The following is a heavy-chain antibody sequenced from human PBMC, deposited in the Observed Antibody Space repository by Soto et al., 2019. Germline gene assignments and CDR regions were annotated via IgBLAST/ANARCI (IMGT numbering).Heavy chain of an antibody. CDR1: GFTLSSYA. V-gene: IGHV3-23*01. CDR3: AKEEEWGNGGKTFDY. D-gene: IGHD3-16*01. CDR2: ISGSGGST. J-gene: IGHJ4*02. Sequence: RRLSCAASGFTLSSYAMSWVRQAPGKGLEWVSGISGSGGSTYYADSVKGRFTISRDNSKNTLYLQMNSLRAEDTAVYYCAKEEEWGNGGKTFDYWGQGTLVTVSS.